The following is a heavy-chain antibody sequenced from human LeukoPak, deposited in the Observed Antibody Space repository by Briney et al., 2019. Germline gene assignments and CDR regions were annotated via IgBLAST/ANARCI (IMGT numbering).Heavy chain of an antibody. V-gene: IGHV3-23*01. CDR3: AKDVYYYDSSGLGDY. Sequence: GGSLRLSCAASGCTFSSYAMTWVRQAPGKGLEWVSAISGSGGSTYYADSVKGRFTISRDNSKNTLYLQMNSLRAEDTAVYYCAKDVYYYDSSGLGDYWGQGTLVTVSS. D-gene: IGHD3-22*01. CDR1: GCTFSSYA. CDR2: ISGSGGST. J-gene: IGHJ4*02.